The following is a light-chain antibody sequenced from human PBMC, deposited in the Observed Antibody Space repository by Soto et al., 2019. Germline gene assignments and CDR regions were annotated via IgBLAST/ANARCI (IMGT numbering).Light chain of an antibody. CDR3: QQRSNWPRT. CDR1: QSASSY. J-gene: IGKJ1*01. CDR2: DAS. Sequence: EIVLTQSPATLSLSPGERATLSCRASQSASSYLAWYQQKPGQAPRLLIYDASNRATGIPGRFSGSGSGTDFTLTISSLEPEDFAVYYCQQRSNWPRTFGQGTKVEIK. V-gene: IGKV3-11*01.